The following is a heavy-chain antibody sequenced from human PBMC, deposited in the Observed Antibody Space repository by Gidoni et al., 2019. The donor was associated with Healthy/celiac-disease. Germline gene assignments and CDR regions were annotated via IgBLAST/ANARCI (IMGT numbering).Heavy chain of an antibody. CDR2: ISGSGGGT. D-gene: IGHD4-17*01. CDR1: GFTFSSYA. J-gene: IGHJ5*02. V-gene: IGHV3-23*01. CDR3: AKSPHGRVERDNWFDP. Sequence: EVQLLESGGGLVQPGGSLRLSCAASGFTFSSYAMSWVRQAPGKGLEWVSAISGSGGGTYYADSVKGRFTISRDNSKNTLYLQMNSLRAEDMAVYYCAKSPHGRVERDNWFDPWGQGTLVTVSS.